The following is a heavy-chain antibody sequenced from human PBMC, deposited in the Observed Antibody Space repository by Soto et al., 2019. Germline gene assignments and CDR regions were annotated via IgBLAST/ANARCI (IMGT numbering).Heavy chain of an antibody. CDR3: ARVVGATTAVAFDI. V-gene: IGHV1-69*13. Sequence: SVKVSCKASGGTFSSYAISWVRQAPGQGLEWMGGIIPIFATANYAQKFQGRVTITADESTSTAYMQLSSLRSEDTAVYYCARVVGATTAVAFDIWGQGTMVTVS. CDR1: GGTFSSYA. J-gene: IGHJ3*02. D-gene: IGHD1-26*01. CDR2: IIPIFATA.